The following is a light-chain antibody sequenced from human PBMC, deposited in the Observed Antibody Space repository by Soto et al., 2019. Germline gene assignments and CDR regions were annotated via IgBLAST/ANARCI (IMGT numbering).Light chain of an antibody. CDR3: HQYGGSPGT. Sequence: DIVLTQSPGTLSLSPGERATLSCRASRSVSSTYLAWYQHEPGQAPRLLIYGTSSRATGIPDRFSGSGSGTDFSLTISRLEPEDFAVYYCHQYGGSPGTFGGGTKVEIK. CDR1: RSVSSTY. CDR2: GTS. V-gene: IGKV3-20*01. J-gene: IGKJ4*01.